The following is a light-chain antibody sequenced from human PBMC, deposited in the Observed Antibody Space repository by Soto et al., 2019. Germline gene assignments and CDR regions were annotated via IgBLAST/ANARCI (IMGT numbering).Light chain of an antibody. Sequence: QSVLTQPASVSGSPGQSISFSCAGSNSDVGSSVYVSWYRQHPGKAPQLIIYEVNKRPSGVSNRFSGSKSGNTASLTISGLQAEDEADYYCCSYSDTNTYVFGSGTKLTVL. CDR2: EVN. V-gene: IGLV2-14*01. CDR1: NSDVGSSVY. CDR3: CSYSDTNTYV. J-gene: IGLJ6*01.